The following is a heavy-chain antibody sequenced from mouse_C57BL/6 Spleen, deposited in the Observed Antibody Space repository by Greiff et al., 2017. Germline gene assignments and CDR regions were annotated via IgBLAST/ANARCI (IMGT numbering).Heavy chain of an antibody. CDR3: VRGASSGPYFGY. CDR2: IRSKSNNYAT. CDR1: GFSFNTYA. Sequence: EVKVVESGGGLVQPKGSLKLSCAASGFSFNTYAMNWVRQAPGKGLEWVARIRSKSNNYATYYADSVKDRFTISRDDSESMLYLQMNNLKTEDTAIYCCVRGASSGPYFGYWGQGTTLTVSS. D-gene: IGHD3-2*02. V-gene: IGHV10-1*01. J-gene: IGHJ2*01.